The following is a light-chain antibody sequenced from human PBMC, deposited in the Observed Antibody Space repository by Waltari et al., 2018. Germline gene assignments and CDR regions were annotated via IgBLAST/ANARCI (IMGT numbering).Light chain of an antibody. CDR2: GKN. Sequence: SSELTQDPAVSVALGQTVRITCQGDSLRSYYASWYQQKQGQAPVLVIYGKNNRPSGIPDRFSGSSSGNTASLTITGAQAEDEAYYYCNSRDSSGNHWVFGGGTKLTVL. J-gene: IGLJ3*02. CDR1: SLRSYY. CDR3: NSRDSSGNHWV. V-gene: IGLV3-19*01.